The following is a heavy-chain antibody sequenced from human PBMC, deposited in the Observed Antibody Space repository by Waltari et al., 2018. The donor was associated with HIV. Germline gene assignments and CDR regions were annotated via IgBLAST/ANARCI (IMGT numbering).Heavy chain of an antibody. V-gene: IGHV3-74*01. D-gene: IGHD4-4*01. CDR2: INSDGSST. J-gene: IGHJ4*02. CDR1: GFTFSNYW. CDR3: ARGGSKPLDY. Sequence: EVQLVESGGGSVQPGGSLRLYCAASGFTFSNYWMHWVRQAPGKGLVWVSRINSDGSSTSYADSVKGRFTISRDNAKNTVYLQMNSLRAEDTAVYYCARGGSKPLDYWGQGTLVTVSS.